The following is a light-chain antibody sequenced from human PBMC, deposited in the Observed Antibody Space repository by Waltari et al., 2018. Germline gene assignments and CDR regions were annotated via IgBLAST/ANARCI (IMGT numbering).Light chain of an antibody. Sequence: EIVLTQSPGTLSLSSGDRATLSCRASQSVSRALAWYQQNPGQAPRLIIYGASNRATGIPDRFSGSGSGTDFSLIISRLEPEDFAVYYCQHYVSLPVTFGQGTKVEIK. CDR3: QHYVSLPVT. J-gene: IGKJ1*01. CDR1: QSVSRA. CDR2: GAS. V-gene: IGKV3-20*01.